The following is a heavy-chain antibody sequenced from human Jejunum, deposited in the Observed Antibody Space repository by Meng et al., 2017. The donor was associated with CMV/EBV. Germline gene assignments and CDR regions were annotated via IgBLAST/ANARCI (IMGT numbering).Heavy chain of an antibody. CDR2: VGASAESR. CDR3: AGGGPAIFSPFDP. J-gene: IGHJ5*02. Sequence: CAAARFAFGNDAMSWVRQAPGKGLEWATGVGASAESRYDADSVKGRFTISRDNTKNTLYLQMNSLRVEDTAVYYCAGGGPAIFSPFDPWGQGTLVTVSS. D-gene: IGHD3-3*01. V-gene: IGHV3-23*01. CDR1: RFAFGNDA.